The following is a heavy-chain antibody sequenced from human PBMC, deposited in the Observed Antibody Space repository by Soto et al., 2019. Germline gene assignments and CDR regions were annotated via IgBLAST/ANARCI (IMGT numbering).Heavy chain of an antibody. CDR1: GGTFSSYA. CDR3: AREGRYYGSGSYPFDY. CDR2: IIPIFGTA. V-gene: IGHV1-69*01. Sequence: QVQLVQSGAEVKKPGSSVKVSCKASGGTFSSYAISWVRQAPGQGLEWMGGIIPIFGTANYAQKFQGRVTITADESTSTDYMELSSLRSEDTAVYYCAREGRYYGSGSYPFDYWGQGTLVTVSS. J-gene: IGHJ4*02. D-gene: IGHD3-10*01.